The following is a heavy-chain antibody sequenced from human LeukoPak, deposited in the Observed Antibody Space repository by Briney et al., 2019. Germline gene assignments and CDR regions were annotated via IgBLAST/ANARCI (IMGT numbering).Heavy chain of an antibody. V-gene: IGHV1-69*05. CDR3: ARDSIAVADDAFDI. J-gene: IGHJ3*02. CDR2: IIPIFGTA. CDR1: GGTFSSYA. Sequence: ASVKVSCKASGGTFSSYAISWVRQAPGQGLEWMGGIIPIFGTANYAQKFQGRVTMTTDTSTSTAYMELRSLRSDDTAVYYCARDSIAVADDAFDIWSQGTMVTVSS. D-gene: IGHD6-19*01.